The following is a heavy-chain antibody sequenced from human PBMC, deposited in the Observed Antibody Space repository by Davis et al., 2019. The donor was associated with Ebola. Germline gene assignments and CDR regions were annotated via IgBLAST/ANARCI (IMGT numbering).Heavy chain of an antibody. CDR2: ISSSDSTI. CDR3: ARDRRGLLWFREKNWYFDL. J-gene: IGHJ2*01. V-gene: IGHV3-11*01. D-gene: IGHD3-10*01. Sequence: GGSLRLSCAASGFTFSDYYMSWIRQAPGRGLEWVSYISSSDSTIYYADSVKGRFTISRDNAKNSLYLQMNSLRAEDTAVYYCARDRRGLLWFREKNWYFDLWGRGTLVTVSS. CDR1: GFTFSDYY.